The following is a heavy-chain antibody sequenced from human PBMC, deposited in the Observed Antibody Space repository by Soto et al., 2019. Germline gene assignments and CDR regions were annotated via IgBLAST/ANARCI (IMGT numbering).Heavy chain of an antibody. Sequence: SETLSLTCTVSGASFSSHYWSWIRQPPGKGLEWIGYIYYSGSTNYKPSLKSRVTISVDTSKNQFSLKLSSVTAADTAVYYCVGQGCLDYCESSCFYYFDYWLPVILVTVSS. CDR3: VGQGCLDYCESSCFYYFDY. CDR1: GASFSSHY. J-gene: IGHJ4*02. D-gene: IGHD3-22*01. CDR2: IYYSGST. V-gene: IGHV4-59*08.